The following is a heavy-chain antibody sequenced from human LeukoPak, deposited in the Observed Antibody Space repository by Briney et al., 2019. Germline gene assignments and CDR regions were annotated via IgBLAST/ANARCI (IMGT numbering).Heavy chain of an antibody. CDR1: GGSISSYY. D-gene: IGHD3-22*01. V-gene: IGHV4-59*01. Sequence: SETLSLTCTVSGGSISSYYWSWIRQPPGKGLEWIGCIHYSGSTNYNPSLKSRVTISVDTSKNQFSLKLNSVPAADTAVYYCARVRDRSSYFYDLDYWGQGTLVTVSS. J-gene: IGHJ4*02. CDR2: IHYSGST. CDR3: ARVRDRSSYFYDLDY.